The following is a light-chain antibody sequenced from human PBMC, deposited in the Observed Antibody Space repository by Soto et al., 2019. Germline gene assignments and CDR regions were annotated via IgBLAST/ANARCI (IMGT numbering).Light chain of an antibody. Sequence: EIVMTQSPATLSVSPGERATLSCRASQSVSSNFAWYQQKPGQAPRLLLYGASTRTTGITARFSGSGCGTGFTLTISILRSEDFAVAECQQYNNGTPMHTFGQGTKLEIK. CDR2: GAS. J-gene: IGKJ2*01. CDR3: QQYNNGTPMHT. CDR1: QSVSSN. V-gene: IGKV3-15*01.